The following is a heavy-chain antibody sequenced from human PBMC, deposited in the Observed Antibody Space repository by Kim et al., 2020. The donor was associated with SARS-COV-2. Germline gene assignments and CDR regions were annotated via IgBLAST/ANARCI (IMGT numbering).Heavy chain of an antibody. CDR1: GFTFGDYA. CDR2: ISWNSGSI. V-gene: IGHV3-9*01. D-gene: IGHD3-10*01. Sequence: GGSLRLSCAASGFTFGDYAMHWVRQAPGKGLEWVSGISWNSGSIGYADSVKGRFTISRDNAKNSLYLQMNSLRAEDTALYYCAKVGWYYYGSGSYDYWGQGTLVTVSS. J-gene: IGHJ4*02. CDR3: AKVGWYYYGSGSYDY.